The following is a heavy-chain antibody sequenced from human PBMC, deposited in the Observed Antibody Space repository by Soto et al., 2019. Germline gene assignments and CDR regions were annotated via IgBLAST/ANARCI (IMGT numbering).Heavy chain of an antibody. V-gene: IGHV1-46*01. J-gene: IGHJ6*02. Sequence: ASVKVSFKASGYTFTSYYMHWLRQAPGQGLEWMGIINPSGGSTSYAQKFQGRVTMTRDTSTSTVYMELSSLRSEDTAVYYCAREDDSYGMDVWGQGTTVTVSS. D-gene: IGHD3-3*01. CDR3: AREDDSYGMDV. CDR2: INPSGGST. CDR1: GYTFTSYY.